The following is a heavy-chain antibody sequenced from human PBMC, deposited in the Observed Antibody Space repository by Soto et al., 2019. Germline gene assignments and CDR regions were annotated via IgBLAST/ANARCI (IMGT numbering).Heavy chain of an antibody. CDR3: AHSGSYDIFDY. CDR2: IYWNDAT. V-gene: IGHV2-5*01. D-gene: IGHD3-22*01. Sequence: QITLKESGPTLVKPTQPLTLTCPFSGFSLSTSGVGVGWIRQPPGKALEWLALIYWNDATRYSPSLKSRLTITKDTSKNQVVLTMTNMDPVDTATYYCAHSGSYDIFDYWGQGTMVTVSS. J-gene: IGHJ4*02. CDR1: GFSLSTSGVG.